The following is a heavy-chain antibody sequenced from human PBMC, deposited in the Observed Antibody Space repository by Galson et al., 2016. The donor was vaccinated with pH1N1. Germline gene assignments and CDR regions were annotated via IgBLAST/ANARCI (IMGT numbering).Heavy chain of an antibody. CDR2: VLYDGTNE. CDR3: ARDSEYSAYDLFH. Sequence: SLRLSCAASGFTFNNFAMHWVRQAPGKGLEWVAVVLYDGTNEYLADSVKGRFTVSRDNSKNTLHLQMNSLRPSDTALYYFARDSEYSAYDLFHWGQGTLVAVSS. J-gene: IGHJ4*02. D-gene: IGHD5-12*01. CDR1: GFTFNNFA. V-gene: IGHV3-30-3*01.